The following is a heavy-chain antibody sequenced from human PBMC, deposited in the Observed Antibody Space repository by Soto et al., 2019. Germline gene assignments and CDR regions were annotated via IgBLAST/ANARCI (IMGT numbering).Heavy chain of an antibody. V-gene: IGHV3-7*01. CDR2: IKQDGSEK. CDR3: ARNIGMDV. CDR1: GFTFSSYC. Sequence: LILSCAASGFTFSSYCMSWVRQAPGKGLEWVANIKQDGSEKYYVDSVKGRFTISRDNAKNSLYLQMNSLRAEDTAVYYCARNIGMDVWGQGTTVTVSS. J-gene: IGHJ6*02.